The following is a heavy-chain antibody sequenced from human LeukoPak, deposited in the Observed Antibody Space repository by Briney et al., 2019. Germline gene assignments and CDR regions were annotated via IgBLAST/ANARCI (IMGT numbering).Heavy chain of an antibody. J-gene: IGHJ4*02. CDR2: INSDGSTT. CDR1: GFTFSSYW. CDR3: ARDLTGSIDY. D-gene: IGHD3-9*01. V-gene: IGHV3-74*01. Sequence: GGSLRLSCEVSGFTFSSYWMHWVRQAPGKGLVWVSLINSDGSTTRYADSVKGRFTISRDNAKNTLYLQMNSLRAEDTAEYYCARDLTGSIDYWGQGTLVTVSS.